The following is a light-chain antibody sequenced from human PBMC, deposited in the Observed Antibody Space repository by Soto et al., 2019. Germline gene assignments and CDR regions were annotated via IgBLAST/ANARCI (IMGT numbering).Light chain of an antibody. V-gene: IGKV3-20*01. Sequence: EIVLTQSPGTLSLSPGERATLSCRASQSVSSSYLAWYQQKPGQAPRLHIYGASSRATGIPDRFSGSGSGTDFTLTISRREPEDFAVYYCQEYGSPPGVFGQGTKLEIK. J-gene: IGKJ2*01. CDR2: GAS. CDR1: QSVSSSY. CDR3: QEYGSPPGV.